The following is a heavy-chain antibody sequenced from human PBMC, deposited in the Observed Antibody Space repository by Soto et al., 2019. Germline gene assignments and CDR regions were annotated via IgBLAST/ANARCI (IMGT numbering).Heavy chain of an antibody. D-gene: IGHD1-26*01. Sequence: SGPTLVNPTQTLTLTCTFSGFSLSSSGVGVGWIRQPPGKALEWLALIYWDDDKRYSPSLKSRLTITKDTSKNQVVLTMTNVDPVDTATYYCEPRNMVGATRYNWFDPWGQGTLVTVSS. J-gene: IGHJ5*02. CDR2: IYWDDDK. CDR1: GFSLSSSGVG. CDR3: EPRNMVGATRYNWFDP. V-gene: IGHV2-5*02.